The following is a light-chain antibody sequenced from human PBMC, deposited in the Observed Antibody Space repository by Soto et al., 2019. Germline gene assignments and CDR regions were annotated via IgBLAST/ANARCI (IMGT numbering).Light chain of an antibody. CDR3: QQSYSTPRT. CDR1: QTIITY. J-gene: IGKJ1*01. Sequence: DIQMTQSPSSLSASVGDRFTITCRASQTIITYLNWYQQKPGKAPKLLIYGASSLQGGVPSRFSGSGSGTDFTLTISSLQPEDFATYYCQQSYSTPRTFGQGTKVDIK. CDR2: GAS. V-gene: IGKV1-39*01.